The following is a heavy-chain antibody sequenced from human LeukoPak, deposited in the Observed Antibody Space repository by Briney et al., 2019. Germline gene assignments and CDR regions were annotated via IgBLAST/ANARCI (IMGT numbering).Heavy chain of an antibody. CDR1: GGSFSGYY. CDR2: INHSGTT. J-gene: IGHJ4*02. CDR3: ARVGYSSSIGFDY. Sequence: SETLSLTCAVYGGSFSGYYWSWIRQPPGKVLEWVGEINHSGTTNYNPSLKSRVTISVDTSKNQFSLKLSSVTAADTAVYYCARVGYSSSIGFDYWGQGTLVTVSS. D-gene: IGHD6-13*01. V-gene: IGHV4-34*01.